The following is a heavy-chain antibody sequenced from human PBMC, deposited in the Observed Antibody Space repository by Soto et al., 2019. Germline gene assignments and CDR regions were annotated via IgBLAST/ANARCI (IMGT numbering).Heavy chain of an antibody. J-gene: IGHJ6*02. D-gene: IGHD1-26*01. CDR1: GFTFSSYS. CDR2: ISSSSSYI. Sequence: SLRLSCAASGFTFSSYSMNWVRQAPGKGLEWVSSISSSSSYIYYADSVKGRFTISRDNAKNSLYLQMNSLRAEDTAVYYCARDRALHSYYYGMDVWGQGTTVTVSS. CDR3: ARDRALHSYYYGMDV. V-gene: IGHV3-21*01.